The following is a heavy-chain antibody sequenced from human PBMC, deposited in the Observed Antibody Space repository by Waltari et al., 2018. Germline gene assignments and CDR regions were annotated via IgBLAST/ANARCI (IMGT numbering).Heavy chain of an antibody. CDR2: INYWGDSEKT. J-gene: IGHJ4*03. CDR1: GDSIISYH. CDR3: ALYLFGGSGRGY. D-gene: IGHD3-10*01. V-gene: IGHV4-59*01. Sequence: QVQLQESGPGLVKPSETLSLTCTVSGDSIISYHCTWIRKSPGKGLEWIANINYWGDSEKTKYNPSLESRLTISKDTSKNQFSLRLKSVTAADTAVYYCALYLFGGSGRGYWGHGTLVTVSS.